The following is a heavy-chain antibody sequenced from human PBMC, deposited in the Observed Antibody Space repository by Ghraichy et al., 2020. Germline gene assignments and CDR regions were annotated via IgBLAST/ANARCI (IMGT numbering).Heavy chain of an antibody. CDR3: ARALSLDTDAFDI. J-gene: IGHJ3*02. V-gene: IGHV3-13*01. D-gene: IGHD2/OR15-2a*01. CDR2: IGIAGDT. CDR1: GFTLSSYD. Sequence: GYLRLSCAASGFTLSSYDMHWVRQVTGKGLEWVSAIGIAGDTYYPDSVKGRFTISRENAKNSLHLQMNNLRAGDTAVYYCARALSLDTDAFDIWGQGTMVTVSS.